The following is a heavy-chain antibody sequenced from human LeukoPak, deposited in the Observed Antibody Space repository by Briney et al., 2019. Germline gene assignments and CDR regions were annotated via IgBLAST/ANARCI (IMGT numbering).Heavy chain of an antibody. CDR2: ISYDGSNK. Sequence: PGGSLRLSCAASGFTFSSYGMHWVRQAPGKGLEWVAVISYDGSNKYYADSVKGRFTISRDNSKNTLYLQMNSLRAEDTAVYYCAKLGYGWELPRGAFDIWGQGTMVTVSS. CDR3: AKLGYGWELPRGAFDI. CDR1: GFTFSSYG. D-gene: IGHD1-26*01. J-gene: IGHJ3*02. V-gene: IGHV3-30*18.